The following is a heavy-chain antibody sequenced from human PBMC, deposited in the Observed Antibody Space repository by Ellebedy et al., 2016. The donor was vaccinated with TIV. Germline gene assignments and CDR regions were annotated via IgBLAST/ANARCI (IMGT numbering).Heavy chain of an antibody. J-gene: IGHJ4*02. CDR1: GFTFSDYH. Sequence: PGGSLRLSCAASGFTFSDYHMSWIRQAPGRGLEWVSYINPGGSYTRDADFVKGRFTISRDNSKTSLFLQMNSLGVEDTAVYYCAREGNHKPFDYWGQGTLVTVSS. CDR3: AREGNHKPFDY. D-gene: IGHD1-14*01. CDR2: INPGGSYT. V-gene: IGHV3-11*06.